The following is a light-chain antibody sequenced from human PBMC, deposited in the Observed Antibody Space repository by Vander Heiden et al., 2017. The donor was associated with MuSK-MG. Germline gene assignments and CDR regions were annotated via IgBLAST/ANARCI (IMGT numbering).Light chain of an antibody. CDR3: AAWDDSRSGHV. CDR2: RNN. CDR1: SSNIGSNY. V-gene: IGLV1-47*01. J-gene: IGLJ2*01. Sequence: QSVLTQPPSASGTPGQRVTISCSGSSSNIGSNYVYWYQHRPGPAPKLLIYRNNQRPSGVPDRFSGSKSGTSASLAISGLRSEDEADYYCAAWDDSRSGHVFGGGTKLTVL.